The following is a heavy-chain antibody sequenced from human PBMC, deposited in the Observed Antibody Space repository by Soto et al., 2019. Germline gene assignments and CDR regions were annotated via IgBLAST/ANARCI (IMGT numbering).Heavy chain of an antibody. Sequence: DVQLVESGGGLVQPGGSLRLSCVASGFTFSNYWMSWVRQAPVKGLEWVANIKQDESDIHYVDSVKGRFTISRNNPKNSLYLQMNGLRVEDTAVYSCARVMLGSTRKDPDYWGQGTLVTVSS. D-gene: IGHD3-10*01. CDR2: IKQDESDI. CDR3: ARVMLGSTRKDPDY. V-gene: IGHV3-7*04. CDR1: GFTFSNYW. J-gene: IGHJ4*02.